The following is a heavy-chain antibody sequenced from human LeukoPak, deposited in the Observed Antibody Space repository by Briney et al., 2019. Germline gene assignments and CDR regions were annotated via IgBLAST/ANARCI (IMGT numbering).Heavy chain of an antibody. D-gene: IGHD2-15*01. CDR2: INNDESST. CDR3: ACYGIAPPY. V-gene: IGHV3-74*01. J-gene: IGHJ4*02. Sequence: GGSLRLSCAASGFTFSSYWMHWVRQAPGKGLVWVSHINNDESSTSYADSVRGRFTISRANAKNTLYLQMNSLRTEDTAVYYCACYGIAPPYWGQGTLVTVSS. CDR1: GFTFSSYW.